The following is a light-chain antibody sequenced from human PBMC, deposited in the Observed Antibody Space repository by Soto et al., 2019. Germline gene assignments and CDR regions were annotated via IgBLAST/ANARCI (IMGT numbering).Light chain of an antibody. J-gene: IGKJ1*01. V-gene: IGKV1-33*01. CDR2: DAS. CDR1: QNISNY. Sequence: DIQMTQSPSSLSASVVDRVTSTCQASQNISNYLNWYQQKPGKAPKLLIYDASNLETGVPSRFSGSGSGTDFTFTISSLQPEDIATYYCQQYDNLPWTFGQGTKVEIK. CDR3: QQYDNLPWT.